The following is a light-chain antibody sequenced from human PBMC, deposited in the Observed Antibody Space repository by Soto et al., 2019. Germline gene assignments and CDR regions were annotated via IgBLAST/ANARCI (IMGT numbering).Light chain of an antibody. CDR1: SSNIGSNT. CDR2: SNN. CDR3: AAGDDSLNGYF. V-gene: IGLV1-44*01. Sequence: QSVLPQPPSASGTPGQRVTISCSGSSSNIGSNTVNWYQQLPGTAPKLLIYSNNQRPSGVPDRFSGSKSGTSASLAISGPKSEDEANYYCAAGDDSLNGYFFGTGTKFTVL. J-gene: IGLJ1*01.